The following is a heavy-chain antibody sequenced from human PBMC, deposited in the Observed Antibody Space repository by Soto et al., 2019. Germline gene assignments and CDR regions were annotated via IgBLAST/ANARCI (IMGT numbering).Heavy chain of an antibody. CDR1: GGSISSYY. Sequence: QVQLQESGPGLVKPSETLSLTCTVSGGSISSYYWSWIRQPPGKGLEWIGYIYYSGSTNYNPSLKSRVTIPVDTSKNQFSLKLSSVTAADTAVYYCARHPPPYSSSWYYFDYWGQGTLVTVSS. CDR3: ARHPPPYSSSWYYFDY. CDR2: IYYSGST. D-gene: IGHD6-13*01. J-gene: IGHJ4*02. V-gene: IGHV4-59*08.